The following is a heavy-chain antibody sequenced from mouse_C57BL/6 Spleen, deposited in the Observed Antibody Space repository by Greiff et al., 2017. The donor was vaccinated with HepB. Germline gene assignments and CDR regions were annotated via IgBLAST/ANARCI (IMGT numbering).Heavy chain of an antibody. Sequence: EVMLVESGGGLVQPGGSLKLSCAASGFTFSDYYMYWVRQTPEKRLEWVAYISNGGGSTYYPDTVKGRFTISRDKAKNTLYLQMSRRKSEDTALDYCARQGDYDGLFAYWGQGTLVTVSA. CDR3: ARQGDYDGLFAY. J-gene: IGHJ3*01. CDR2: ISNGGGST. CDR1: GFTFSDYY. V-gene: IGHV5-12*01. D-gene: IGHD2-4*01.